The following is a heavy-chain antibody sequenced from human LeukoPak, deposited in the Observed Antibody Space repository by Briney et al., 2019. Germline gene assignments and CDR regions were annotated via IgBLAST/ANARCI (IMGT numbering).Heavy chain of an antibody. J-gene: IGHJ5*02. CDR1: GFSFISYS. CDR2: ITISGHTK. CDR3: ARGDPHADL. Sequence: PGGSLRLSCAASGFSFISYSMNWVRQAPGKGLEWIADITISGHTKNYADSVKGRFTISRDNARTSLYLQMNSLRVEDTGVYYCARGDPHADLWGQGTLVTVSS. V-gene: IGHV3-48*04.